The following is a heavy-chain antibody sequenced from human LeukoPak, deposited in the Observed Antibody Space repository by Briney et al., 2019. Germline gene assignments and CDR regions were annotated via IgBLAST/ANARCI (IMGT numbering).Heavy chain of an antibody. Sequence: ASVKVSCKASGYTFTGYYMHWVRQAPGQGLEWMGWINPNSGGTNYAQKFQGRVTMTRDTSISTAYMELSRLRFDDTAVYYCARHSGYYYDSSGKDYWGQGTLVTVSS. V-gene: IGHV1-2*02. J-gene: IGHJ4*02. CDR2: INPNSGGT. D-gene: IGHD3-22*01. CDR1: GYTFTGYY. CDR3: ARHSGYYYDSSGKDY.